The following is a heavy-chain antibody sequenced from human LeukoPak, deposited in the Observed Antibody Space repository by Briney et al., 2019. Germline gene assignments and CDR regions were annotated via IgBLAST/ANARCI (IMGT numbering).Heavy chain of an antibody. Sequence: GGSLRLSCAASGFTFSSYAMSWVRQAPGKGLEWVSAISGSGGSTYYADSVKGRFTISRDNSKNTLYLQMNSLRAEDTAVYYCAKEERPKLQLWSDFDYWGQGTLVTVSS. CDR3: AKEERPKLQLWSDFDY. CDR2: ISGSGGST. D-gene: IGHD5-18*01. J-gene: IGHJ4*02. CDR1: GFTFSSYA. V-gene: IGHV3-23*01.